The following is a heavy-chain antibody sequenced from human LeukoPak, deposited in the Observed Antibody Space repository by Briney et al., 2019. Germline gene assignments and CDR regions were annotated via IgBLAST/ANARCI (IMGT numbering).Heavy chain of an antibody. CDR1: GFTFSGYG. CDR2: ISFDGSNQ. J-gene: IGHJ4*02. CDR3: AKPPEVGATVAYFDY. Sequence: GRSLRLSCAASGFTFSGYGMHWVRQAPGKGLEWVALISFDGSNQYYADSVKGRFTISRDNSKNTLYLQMSSLRAEDTAVYYCAKPPEVGATVAYFDYWGQGTLVTVPS. D-gene: IGHD1-26*01. V-gene: IGHV3-30*18.